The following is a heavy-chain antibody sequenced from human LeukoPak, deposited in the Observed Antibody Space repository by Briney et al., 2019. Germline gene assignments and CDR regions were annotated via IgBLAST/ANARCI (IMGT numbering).Heavy chain of an antibody. CDR2: IIPILGTA. V-gene: IGHV1-69*04. Sequence: ASVKVSCKASGGTFSSYAISCVRQAPGQGLEWMGSIIPILGTANYAQKFQGRVTITADKSTSTAYMELSSLRSEDTAVYYCARDRPRVSYYDSSGYSYFDYWGQGTLVTVSS. CDR1: GGTFSSYA. J-gene: IGHJ4*02. D-gene: IGHD3-22*01. CDR3: ARDRPRVSYYDSSGYSYFDY.